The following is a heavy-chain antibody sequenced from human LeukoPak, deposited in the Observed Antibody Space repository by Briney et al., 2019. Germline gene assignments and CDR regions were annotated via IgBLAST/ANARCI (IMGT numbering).Heavy chain of an antibody. Sequence: ASVKVSCKASGYTFTSFGISWVRQAPGQGLEWMGWISAYNANTNFAQNLQGRVTMTTDTSTSTAYMELRSLRSDDTAVYYCARARYYYDSSGYSWFDPWGQGTLVTVSS. V-gene: IGHV1-18*01. CDR1: GYTFTSFG. J-gene: IGHJ5*02. CDR3: ARARYYYDSSGYSWFDP. D-gene: IGHD3-22*01. CDR2: ISAYNANT.